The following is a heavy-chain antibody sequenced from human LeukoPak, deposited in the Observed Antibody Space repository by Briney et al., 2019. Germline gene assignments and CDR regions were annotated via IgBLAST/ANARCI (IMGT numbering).Heavy chain of an antibody. Sequence: GGSLRLSCAASGFTFKNLGMPWVRQAPGKGPEWVAFIRYDGSNKYYADSVKGRFTISRDNSKNVLDLQLNSLRPEDTAFYYCAKVLTYYPGSGSYYPDFWGQGTLVTVSS. CDR2: IRYDGSNK. CDR1: GFTFKNLG. V-gene: IGHV3-30*02. CDR3: AKVLTYYPGSGSYYPDF. J-gene: IGHJ4*02. D-gene: IGHD3-10*01.